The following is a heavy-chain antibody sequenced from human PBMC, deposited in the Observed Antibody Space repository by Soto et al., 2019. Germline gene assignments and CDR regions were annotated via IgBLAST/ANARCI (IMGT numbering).Heavy chain of an antibody. CDR2: INTNTGNP. D-gene: IGHD1-26*01. V-gene: IGHV7-4-1*01. CDR3: AREGMGARTYYYYGMDV. J-gene: IGHJ6*02. Sequence: QVQLVQSGSELKKPGASVKVSCKASGYTFTSYAMNWVRQAPGQGLEWMGWINTNTGNPTYAQGFTGRFVFSLDTSVSTAYLQIGSLKAEDSAVNYCAREGMGARTYYYYGMDVWGQGTTVTVSS. CDR1: GYTFTSYA.